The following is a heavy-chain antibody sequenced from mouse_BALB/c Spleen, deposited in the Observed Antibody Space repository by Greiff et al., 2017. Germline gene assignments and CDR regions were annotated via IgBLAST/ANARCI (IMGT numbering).Heavy chain of an antibody. V-gene: IGHV7-3*02. CDR3: ARDRGYRYDSWFAY. J-gene: IGHJ3*01. CDR1: GFTFTDYY. D-gene: IGHD2-14*01. Sequence: EVKLVESGGGLVQPGGSLRLSCATSGFTFTDYYMSWVRQPPGKALEWLGFIRNKANGYTTEYSASVKGRFTISRDNSQSILYLQMNTLRAEDSATYYCARDRGYRYDSWFAYWGQGTLVTVSA. CDR2: IRNKANGYTT.